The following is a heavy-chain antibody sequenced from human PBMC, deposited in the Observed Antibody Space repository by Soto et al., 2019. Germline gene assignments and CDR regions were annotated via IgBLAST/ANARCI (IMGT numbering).Heavy chain of an antibody. CDR2: ISSSSSYI. CDR3: ARDSLCYYDSSGYSSWYYFDS. V-gene: IGHV3-21*01. D-gene: IGHD3-22*01. CDR1: GFTFSSYS. J-gene: IGHJ4*02. Sequence: GGSLRLSCAASGFTFSSYSMNWVCQAPGKGLEWVSSISSSSSYIYYADSVKGRFTISRDNAKNSLYLQMNSLRAEETAVYYCARDSLCYYDSSGYSSWYYFDSWGQGTLVTVSS.